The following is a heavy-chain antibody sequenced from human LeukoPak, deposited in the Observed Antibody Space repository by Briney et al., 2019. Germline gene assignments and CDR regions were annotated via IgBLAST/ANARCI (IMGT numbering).Heavy chain of an antibody. Sequence: GRSLRLSCAASGFTFSSYGMHWVRQAPGKGLEWVAVISYDGSNKYYADSVKGRFTISRDNSKNTLYLQMNSLRAEDTAVYYCAKEGHDILTGPHFDYWGQGTLVTVSS. CDR3: AKEGHDILTGPHFDY. V-gene: IGHV3-30*18. D-gene: IGHD3-9*01. J-gene: IGHJ4*02. CDR1: GFTFSSYG. CDR2: ISYDGSNK.